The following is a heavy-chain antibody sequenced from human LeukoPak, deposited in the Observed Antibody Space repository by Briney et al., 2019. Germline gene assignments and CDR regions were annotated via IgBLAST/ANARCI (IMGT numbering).Heavy chain of an antibody. CDR3: ARHVSITYAHFDQ. Sequence: PSETLSLTCTVSGGSISSYYWSWIRQPPGKGLEWIGYIYYSGSTNYNPSLKSRVTISVDTSKNQFSLKLSSVTAADTAVYFCARHVSITYAHFDQWGQGALVTVSS. V-gene: IGHV4-59*08. D-gene: IGHD2-2*01. CDR2: IYYSGST. J-gene: IGHJ4*02. CDR1: GGSISSYY.